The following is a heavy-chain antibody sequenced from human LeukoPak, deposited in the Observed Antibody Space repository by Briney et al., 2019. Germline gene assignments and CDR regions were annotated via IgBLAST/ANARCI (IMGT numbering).Heavy chain of an antibody. J-gene: IGHJ3*02. V-gene: IGHV3-21*01. CDR1: GFTFSSYS. D-gene: IGHD3-22*01. CDR2: ISSSSSYI. Sequence: PGGSLRLSCAASGFTFSSYSMNWVRQAPGKGLEWVSSISSSSSYIYYADSVKGRFTISRDNAKNSLYLQMNSLRAEDTAVYYCARDLKQEATMIVVVTTGVDAFDIWGQGTMVTVSS. CDR3: ARDLKQEATMIVVVTTGVDAFDI.